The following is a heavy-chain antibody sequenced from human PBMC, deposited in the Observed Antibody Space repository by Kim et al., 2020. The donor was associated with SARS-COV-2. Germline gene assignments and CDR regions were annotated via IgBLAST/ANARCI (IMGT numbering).Heavy chain of an antibody. CDR2: INHSGST. V-gene: IGHV4-34*01. D-gene: IGHD3-10*01. J-gene: IGHJ6*02. Sequence: SETLSLTCAVYGGSFSGYYWSWIRQPPGKGLEWIGEINHSGSTNYNPSLKSRVTISVDTSKNQFSLKLSSVTAADTAVYYCARANYYGSGSFRYYYYGMDVWGQGTTVTVSS. CDR3: ARANYYGSGSFRYYYYGMDV. CDR1: GGSFSGYY.